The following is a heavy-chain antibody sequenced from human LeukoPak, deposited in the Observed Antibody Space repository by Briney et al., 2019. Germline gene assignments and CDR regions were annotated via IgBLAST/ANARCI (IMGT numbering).Heavy chain of an antibody. D-gene: IGHD2-15*01. V-gene: IGHV4-39*01. CDR3: ARKCCSGGDCYSNY. CDR1: GGSISHSGYY. J-gene: IGHJ4*02. CDR2: IYYGGST. Sequence: SETLSLTCTLSGGSISHSGYYWGWIRQPPGKGLEWIGSIYYGGSTYYNPSLKSRVTISVDTSKNQFSLKLSSVTAADTAMYYCARKCCSGGDCYSNYWGQGTLVTVSS.